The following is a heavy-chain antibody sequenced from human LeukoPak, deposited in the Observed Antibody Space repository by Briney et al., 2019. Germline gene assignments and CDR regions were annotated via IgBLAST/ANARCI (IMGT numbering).Heavy chain of an antibody. CDR1: GFTFSSYS. Sequence: PGGSLRLSCAASGFTFSSYSMNWVRQAPGKGLEWVSSISSSSSYIYYADSVKGRFTISRDNAKNSLYLQMNSLRAEDTAVYYCAKLYSSSWYVKYWGQGTLVTVSS. J-gene: IGHJ4*02. D-gene: IGHD6-13*01. CDR3: AKLYSSSWYVKY. CDR2: ISSSSSYI. V-gene: IGHV3-21*04.